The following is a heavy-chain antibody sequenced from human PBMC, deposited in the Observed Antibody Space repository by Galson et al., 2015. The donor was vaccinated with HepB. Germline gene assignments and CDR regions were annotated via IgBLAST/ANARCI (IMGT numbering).Heavy chain of an antibody. D-gene: IGHD3-22*01. Sequence: SLRLSCAASGFTFSDYAMSWFRQAPGKGLEWVGFIRSKAYGGTTEYAASVKGRFTISRDDSKSIAYLQMNSLRAEDTAVYYCARDNGDYDSSGYYSDYYYGMDVWGQGTTVTVSS. CDR2: IRSKAYGGTT. CDR1: GFTFSDYA. V-gene: IGHV3-49*03. J-gene: IGHJ6*02. CDR3: ARDNGDYDSSGYYSDYYYGMDV.